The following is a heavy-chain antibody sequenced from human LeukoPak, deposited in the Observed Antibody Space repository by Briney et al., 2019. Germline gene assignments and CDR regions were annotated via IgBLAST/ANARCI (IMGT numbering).Heavy chain of an antibody. V-gene: IGHV3-30*03. CDR3: ARDQGPDVVATLDV. CDR2: ISHDESNQ. CDR1: GFTLKYYD. J-gene: IGHJ6*02. Sequence: PGGSLRLSCAASGFTLKYYDMNWVRQAPGKGLEWVAVISHDESNQYYAGSVKGRFTISRDNSKNTLYLQMNSLRAEDTAVYYCARDQGPDVVATLDVWGQGTTVTVSS. D-gene: IGHD5-12*01.